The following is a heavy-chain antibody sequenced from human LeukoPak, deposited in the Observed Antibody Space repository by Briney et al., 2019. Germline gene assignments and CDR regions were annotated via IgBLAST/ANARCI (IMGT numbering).Heavy chain of an antibody. CDR2: IYTSGST. Sequence: SETLSLTCTVSGGSISSGSYYWSWIRQPAGKGLEGIGRIYTSGSTNYNPSLKSRVTISVDTSKNQFSLKLSSVTAADTAVYYCARDSLVEMATITDYWGQGTLVTVSS. CDR1: GGSISSGSYY. CDR3: ARDSLVEMATITDY. J-gene: IGHJ4*02. V-gene: IGHV4-61*02. D-gene: IGHD5-24*01.